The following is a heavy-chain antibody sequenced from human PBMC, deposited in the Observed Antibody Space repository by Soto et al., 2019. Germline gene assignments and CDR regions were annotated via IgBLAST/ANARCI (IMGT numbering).Heavy chain of an antibody. J-gene: IGHJ4*02. D-gene: IGHD2-8*01. CDR2: IDHSGSA. CDR1: AGSIRSGDYY. CDR3: AGEMGTFYFDH. V-gene: IGHV4-30-4*01. Sequence: QVQLQESGPGLVKPSQTLSLTCTVSAGSIRSGDYYWTWIRQPPGKGLEWIGYIDHSGSAYYNPTLKSRATISIDTSNNQFSLKMTSVTAADTAVYYCAGEMGTFYFDHWGQGHLVTVSS.